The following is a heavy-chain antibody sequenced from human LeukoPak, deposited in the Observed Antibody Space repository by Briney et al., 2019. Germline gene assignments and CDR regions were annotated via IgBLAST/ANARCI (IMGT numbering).Heavy chain of an antibody. CDR3: VRVSPIAAAGSSYYFAMDV. CDR2: IYSSGST. D-gene: IGHD6-13*01. CDR1: GGSISSYY. J-gene: IGHJ6*02. Sequence: SETLSLTCTVSGGSISSYYWSWIRQPAGKRLEWIGHIYSSGSTNYNPSFTSRVTMSLDTSNNQFSLKLTSVTAADTAVYYCVRVSPIAAAGSSYYFAMDVWGQGTTVTVSS. V-gene: IGHV4-4*07.